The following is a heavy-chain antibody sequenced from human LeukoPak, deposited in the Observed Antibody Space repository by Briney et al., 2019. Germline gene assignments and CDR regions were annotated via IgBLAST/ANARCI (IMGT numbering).Heavy chain of an antibody. J-gene: IGHJ6*02. V-gene: IGHV3-74*01. CDR3: TRDAVDTANAV. D-gene: IGHD5-18*01. CDR2: INSDGSIT. CDR1: GFTFTTYW. Sequence: GGSLRLSCAASGFTFTTYWMHWVRQAPGKGLVWVSHINSDGSITSYADSVKGRFTISRDNAKNTLYLQMNSLRAEDTAVYYRTRDAVDTANAVWGQGTTVTVSS.